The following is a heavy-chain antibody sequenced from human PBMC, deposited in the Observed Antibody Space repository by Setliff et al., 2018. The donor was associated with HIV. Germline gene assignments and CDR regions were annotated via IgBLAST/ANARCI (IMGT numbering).Heavy chain of an antibody. V-gene: IGHV3-7*01. CDR1: EFRFSNYW. CDR3: ARKLRPGHGMDV. D-gene: IGHD3-10*01. J-gene: IGHJ6*02. CDR2: INQDGSEE. Sequence: GGSLRLSCVASEFRFSNYWMAWVRQAPGKGLEWVGNINQDGSEENYVDSVKGRFTISRDNAKKSLYLQMNSLGGEDTAVYYCARKLRPGHGMDVWGQGTTVTVSS.